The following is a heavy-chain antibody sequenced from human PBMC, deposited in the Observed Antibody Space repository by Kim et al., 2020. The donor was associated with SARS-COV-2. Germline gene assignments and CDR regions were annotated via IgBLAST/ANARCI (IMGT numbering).Heavy chain of an antibody. Sequence: SRVTISVDTSKNQFSLKLSSVTAADTAVYYCARNAGYWSSTSCYRRWFDPWGQGTLVTVSS. CDR3: ARNAGYWSSTSCYRRWFDP. J-gene: IGHJ5*02. V-gene: IGHV4-34*01. D-gene: IGHD2-2*01.